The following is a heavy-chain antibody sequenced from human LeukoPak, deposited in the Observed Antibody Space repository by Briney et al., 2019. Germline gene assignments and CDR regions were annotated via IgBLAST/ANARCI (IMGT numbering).Heavy chain of an antibody. J-gene: IGHJ5*02. V-gene: IGHV4-59*08. Sequence: SETLSLTCTVSGGSISTDYWTWIRQPPGKGLEWVGYVYYGGSTNYNPSLKSRVTISVDTSKNQFSLKLSSVTAADTAIYYCAKKGEYSWFDPWGQGTRVIVSS. D-gene: IGHD3-10*01. CDR3: AKKGEYSWFDP. CDR1: GGSISTDY. CDR2: VYYGGST.